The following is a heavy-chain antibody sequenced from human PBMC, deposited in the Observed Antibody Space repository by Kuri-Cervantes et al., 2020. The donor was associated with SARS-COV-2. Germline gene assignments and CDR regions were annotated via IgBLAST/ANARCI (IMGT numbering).Heavy chain of an antibody. CDR3: ARVYSGTTPLDSYFVY. CDR1: GYTFTSYG. V-gene: IGHV1-69*06. J-gene: IGHJ4*02. D-gene: IGHD2-15*01. Sequence: SVKVSCKASGYTFTSYGITWVRQAPGQGLEWMGGIIPIFGTANYAQKFQGGVTITADKSTSTAYMELNSLRSEDTAVYYCARVYSGTTPLDSYFVYWGQGTLVTVSS. CDR2: IIPIFGTA.